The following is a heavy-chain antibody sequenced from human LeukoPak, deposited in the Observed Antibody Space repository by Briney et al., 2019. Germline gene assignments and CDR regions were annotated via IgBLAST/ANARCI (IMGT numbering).Heavy chain of an antibody. D-gene: IGHD4-23*01. V-gene: IGHV4-30-2*01. CDR2: IYHSGST. CDR1: GGSLSGGFT. CDR3: VRGDYGGLGA. J-gene: IGHJ5*02. Sequence: KASETLSLTCAVSGGSLSGGFTWSWIRQPLGKGLEWIGFIYHSGSTYYNPSLKSRVTISIDTSKNQVSLNLTSVTAADTAMYFCVRGDYGGLGAWGQGILVTVSS.